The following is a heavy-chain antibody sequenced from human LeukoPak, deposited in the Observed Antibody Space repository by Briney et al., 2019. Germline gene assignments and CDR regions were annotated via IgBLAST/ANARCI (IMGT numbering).Heavy chain of an antibody. D-gene: IGHD7-27*01. V-gene: IGHV3-15*07. J-gene: IGHJ4*02. CDR3: IKDPPLTGGVYSAH. CDR2: IKSKVDGGTT. CDR1: GIIFRDAW. Sequence: NPGGSLRLSCVVSGIIFRDAWMNWVRQTPGKGLEWVGLIKSKVDGGTTDYAAPVKGRFTISRDDSENTLYLQMSSLKIEDTAIYYCIKDPPLTGGVYSAHWGPGTLVTVSS.